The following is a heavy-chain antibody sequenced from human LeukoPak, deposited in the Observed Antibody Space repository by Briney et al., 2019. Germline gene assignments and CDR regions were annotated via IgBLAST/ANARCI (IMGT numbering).Heavy chain of an antibody. D-gene: IGHD1-1*01. CDR2: VFYTGNT. V-gene: IGHV4-59*08. J-gene: IGHJ3*02. CDR1: GGSLNKYY. CDR3: ARHLITGTTYRQGFDI. Sequence: SETLSLTCSASGGSLNKYYWSWIRQPPGKGLEWIGYVFYTGNTNYNPSLKSRVTISVDTSKNQFSLKLSSVTAADTAVYHCARHLITGTTYRQGFDIWGQGTMVTVSS.